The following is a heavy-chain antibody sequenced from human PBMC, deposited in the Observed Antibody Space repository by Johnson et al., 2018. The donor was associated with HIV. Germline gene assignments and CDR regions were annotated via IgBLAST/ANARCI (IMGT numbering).Heavy chain of an antibody. CDR2: IYTGGST. D-gene: IGHD4-17*01. J-gene: IGHJ3*02. CDR1: AFTVSDNY. CDR3: ARPGGDYSAFDI. Sequence: EVQLVESGGGVVQPGRSLRLSCAASAFTVSDNYLSWVRQAPGKGLEWVSVIYTGGSTYYADSVTGRFTISRDNSKNTLYLQMNSLRVEDTAVYYCARPGGDYSAFDIWGQGTMVTVSS. V-gene: IGHV3-66*04.